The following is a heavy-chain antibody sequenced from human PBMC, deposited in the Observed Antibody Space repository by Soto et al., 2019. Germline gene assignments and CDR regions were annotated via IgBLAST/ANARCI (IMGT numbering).Heavy chain of an antibody. J-gene: IGHJ3*02. Sequence: GGSLRLSCAASGFTFSSYAMSWVRQAPGKGLEWVSYISSSGSTIYYADSVKGRFTISRDNAKNSLYLQMNSLRAEDTAVYYCASTPAGQLVNLDIWGQGTMVTVSS. CDR3: ASTPAGQLVNLDI. D-gene: IGHD6-6*01. CDR2: ISSSGSTI. V-gene: IGHV3-48*04. CDR1: GFTFSSYA.